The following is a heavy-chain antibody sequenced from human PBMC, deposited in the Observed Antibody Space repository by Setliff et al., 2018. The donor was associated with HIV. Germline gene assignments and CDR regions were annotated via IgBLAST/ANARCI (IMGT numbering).Heavy chain of an antibody. CDR2: IYTSGST. Sequence: PSETLSLTCTVSGGSICSGSYYWSWIRQPAGKGLEWIGRIYTSGSTNYNPSLKSRVTISVDTSKNQFSLKLRSVTAADTAVYYCARETYYYDNPQYYYYYMDVWGKGTTVTVS. CDR3: ARETYYYDNPQYYYYYMDV. D-gene: IGHD3-22*01. CDR1: GGSICSGSYY. V-gene: IGHV4-61*02. J-gene: IGHJ6*03.